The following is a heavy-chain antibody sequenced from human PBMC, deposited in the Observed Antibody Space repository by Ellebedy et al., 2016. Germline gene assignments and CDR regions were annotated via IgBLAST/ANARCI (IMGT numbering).Heavy chain of an antibody. V-gene: IGHV1-46*01. CDR3: ARPQSYYDFWSGYPIYYGMDV. CDR2: INPSGGST. D-gene: IGHD3-3*01. CDR1: GYTFTSYY. Sequence: ASVKVSXXASGYTFTSYYMHWVRQAPGQGLEWMGIINPSGGSTSYAQKFQGRVTMTRDTSTSTVYMELSSLRSEDTAVYYCARPQSYYDFWSGYPIYYGMDVWGQGTTVTVSS. J-gene: IGHJ6*02.